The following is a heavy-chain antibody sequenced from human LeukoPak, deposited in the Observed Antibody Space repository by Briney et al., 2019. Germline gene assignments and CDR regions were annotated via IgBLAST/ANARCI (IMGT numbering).Heavy chain of an antibody. CDR1: GYTFTGYY. J-gene: IGHJ4*02. V-gene: IGHV1-2*02. CDR2: INPNSGGT. D-gene: IGHD3-10*01. Sequence: ASVKVSCTASGYTFTGYYMHWVRQAPGQGLEWMGWINPNSGGTNYAQKFQGRVTMTRDTSISTAYMELSRLRPDDTAVYYCARGLNRWRSGTDFDYWGQGTLVTVSS. CDR3: ARGLNRWRSGTDFDY.